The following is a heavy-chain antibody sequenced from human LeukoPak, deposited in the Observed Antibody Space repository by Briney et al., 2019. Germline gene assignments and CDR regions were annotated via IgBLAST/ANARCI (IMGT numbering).Heavy chain of an antibody. CDR1: GGSISSGSYY. J-gene: IGHJ4*02. CDR2: IYTSGST. CDR3: ARDARFLEWRACDY. Sequence: PSETLSLTCTVSGGSISSGSYYWSWIRQPAGKGLEWIGRIYTSGSTNYNPSLKSRVTISVDTSKNQFSLKLSSVTAADTAVYYCARDARFLEWRACDYWGQGTLVTVSS. D-gene: IGHD3-3*01. V-gene: IGHV4-61*02.